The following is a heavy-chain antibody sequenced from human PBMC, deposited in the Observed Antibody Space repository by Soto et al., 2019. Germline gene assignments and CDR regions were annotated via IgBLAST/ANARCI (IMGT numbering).Heavy chain of an antibody. J-gene: IGHJ4*02. V-gene: IGHV3-64D*06. CDR2: ISSNGGST. CDR3: AKAGIAAASPYFEY. Sequence: GGSLRLSCSASGFTFSSYAMHWVRQAPGKGLEYVSAISSNGGSTYYADSVKGRFTISRDNSKNTRYLQMSSLRAEDTAVYYCAKAGIAAASPYFEYWGQGTLVPVSS. CDR1: GFTFSSYA. D-gene: IGHD6-25*01.